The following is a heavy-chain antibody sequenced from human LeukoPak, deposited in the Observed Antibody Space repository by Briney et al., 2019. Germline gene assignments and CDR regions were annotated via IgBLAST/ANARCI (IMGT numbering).Heavy chain of an antibody. V-gene: IGHV3-74*01. CDR3: ARDLVVTATY. D-gene: IGHD2-21*02. CDR2: INSDGSIT. CDR1: GFTFSDYW. J-gene: IGHJ4*02. Sequence: QTGGSLRLSCAASGFTFSDYWMHWVRQAPGKGLEWVSRINSDGSITTDADSVKGRLTISRDNAKNTLYLQMNSLRAEDTGVYYCARDLVVTATYWGQGTLVTVSS.